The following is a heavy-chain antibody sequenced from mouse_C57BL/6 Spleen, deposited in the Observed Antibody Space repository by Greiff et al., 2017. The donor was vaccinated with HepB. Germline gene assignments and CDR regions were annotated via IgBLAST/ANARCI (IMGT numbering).Heavy chain of an antibody. D-gene: IGHD2-10*01. CDR2: IDPSDSYT. J-gene: IGHJ4*01. Sequence: VQLQQPGAELVKPGASVKLSCKASGYTFTSYWMQWVKQRPGQGLEWIGEIDPSDSYTNYNQKFKGKATLTVDTSSSTAYMQLSSLTSEDSAVYYCALLSHYAMDYWGQGTSVTVSS. CDR1: GYTFTSYW. CDR3: ALLSHYAMDY. V-gene: IGHV1-50*01.